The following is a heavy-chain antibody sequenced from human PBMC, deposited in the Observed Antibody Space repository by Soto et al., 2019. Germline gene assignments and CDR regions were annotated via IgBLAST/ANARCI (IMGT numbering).Heavy chain of an antibody. CDR2: TSYDGSNK. D-gene: IGHD3-10*01. Sequence: QVQLVESGGGVVQPGTSLRLSCVGSGFTFRSFVIHWVRQAPGKGLEWVALTSYDGSNKYYDDSVKGRFTISRDNSRNTVDRQMDSLRREERALYCCVRWGTAGRLDVWGQGNVVPVSS. CDR1: GFTFRSFV. J-gene: IGHJ4*02. V-gene: IGHV3-30*19. CDR3: VRWGTAGRLDV.